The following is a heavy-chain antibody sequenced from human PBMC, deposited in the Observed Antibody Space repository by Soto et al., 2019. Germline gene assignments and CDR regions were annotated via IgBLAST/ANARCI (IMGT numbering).Heavy chain of an antibody. J-gene: IGHJ4*02. CDR2: ISSSGRAI. V-gene: IGHV3-48*04. CDR3: ASHHTSGWLYFDS. D-gene: IGHD6-19*01. CDR1: GFTFSSYW. Sequence: EVLLVESGGGLVQPGGSLRLSCAASGFTFSSYWMYWVRQAPGKGLVWVSSISSSGRAIYYADSVKGRFTISRDNAKDSLYLQMSSLRAEDTAIYYCASHHTSGWLYFDSWGQGTLVTVSS.